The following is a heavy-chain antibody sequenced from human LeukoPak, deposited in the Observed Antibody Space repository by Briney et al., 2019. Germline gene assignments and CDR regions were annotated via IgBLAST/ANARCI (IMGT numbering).Heavy chain of an antibody. J-gene: IGHJ5*02. CDR1: GYTFTGYY. V-gene: IGHV1-46*01. CDR2: INPSGGST. CDR3: ARDLGPQSGTRGWFDP. Sequence: GASVKVSCKASGYTFTGYYMHWVRQAPGQGLEWMGIINPSGGSTSYAQKFQGRVTMTRDMSTSTVYMELSSLRSEDTAVYYCARDLGPQSGTRGWFDPWGQGTLVTVSS. D-gene: IGHD3-10*01.